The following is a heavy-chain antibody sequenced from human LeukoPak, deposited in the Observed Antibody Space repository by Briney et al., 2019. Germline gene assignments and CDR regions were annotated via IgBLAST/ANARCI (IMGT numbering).Heavy chain of an antibody. Sequence: SGTLSLTCAVSGGSISSSNWWSWVRQPPGKGLEWIGEIYHSGSTNYNPSLKSRVTISVDTSKNHFSLKLDSVTAADTAVYYCARDGPSVYFDYWGQGTLVTVSS. CDR2: IYHSGST. J-gene: IGHJ4*02. CDR3: ARDGPSVYFDY. V-gene: IGHV4-4*02. CDR1: GGSISSSNW.